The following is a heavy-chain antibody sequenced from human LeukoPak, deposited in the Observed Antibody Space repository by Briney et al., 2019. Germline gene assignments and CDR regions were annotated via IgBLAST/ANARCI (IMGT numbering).Heavy chain of an antibody. D-gene: IGHD3-3*01. CDR3: ARGPFEDYDFWSGYSHFDY. Sequence: SETLSLTCTVSGGSVNSYYWSWIRQPAGKGLEWIGHIYASGGNDYNPSLKSRVTISVDTSKNQFSLKLSSVTAADTAVYYCARGPFEDYDFWSGYSHFDYWGQGTLVTVSS. CDR1: GGSVNSYY. CDR2: IYASGGN. J-gene: IGHJ4*02. V-gene: IGHV4-4*07.